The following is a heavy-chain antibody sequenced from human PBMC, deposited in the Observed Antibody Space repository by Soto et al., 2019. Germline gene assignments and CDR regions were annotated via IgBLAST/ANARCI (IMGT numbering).Heavy chain of an antibody. CDR3: ARELDGGDWNY. D-gene: IGHD2-21*02. Sequence: ASVKVSCKASGYTFTAYYVHWVRQAPGQGPEWMGIINPSGGVTNYPQKFQGRVTMTRDTSTSTVYLELSSLRSEDTAVYYCARELDGGDWNYWGQGTLVTVSS. V-gene: IGHV1-46*01. CDR1: GYTFTAYY. J-gene: IGHJ4*02. CDR2: INPSGGVT.